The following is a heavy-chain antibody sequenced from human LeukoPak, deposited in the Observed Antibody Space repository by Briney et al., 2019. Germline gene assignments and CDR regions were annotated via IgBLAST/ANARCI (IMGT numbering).Heavy chain of an antibody. CDR3: ATVLLWFGEFGGGSDY. D-gene: IGHD3-10*01. CDR2: IRYDGSNK. J-gene: IGHJ4*02. CDR1: RFTFSSYW. Sequence: TGGSLRLSCAAFRFTFSSYWMTWVRQAPGKGLEWVAFIRYDGSNKYYADSVKGRFTISRDNSKNTLYLQMNSLGAEGAAVYDCATVLLWFGEFGGGSDYWGQGTLVTVSS. V-gene: IGHV3-30*02.